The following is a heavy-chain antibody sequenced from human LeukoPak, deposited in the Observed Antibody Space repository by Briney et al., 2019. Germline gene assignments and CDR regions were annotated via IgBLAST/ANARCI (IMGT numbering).Heavy chain of an antibody. J-gene: IGHJ6*02. V-gene: IGHV3-23*01. Sequence: GGSLRLSCAASGFTFSSYAMSWVRQSPGKGLEWVSGISGSGGSTYYADSVKGRFTISRDNSKNTLYLQMNSLRTEDTAVYYCARDGLSQGDSSSWYFYYYGTDVWGQGTTVTVSS. CDR3: ARDGLSQGDSSSWYFYYYGTDV. D-gene: IGHD6-13*01. CDR2: ISGSGGST. CDR1: GFTFSSYA.